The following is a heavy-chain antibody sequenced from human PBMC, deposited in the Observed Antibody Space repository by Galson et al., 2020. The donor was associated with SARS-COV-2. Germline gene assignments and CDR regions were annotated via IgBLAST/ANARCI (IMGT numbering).Heavy chain of an antibody. V-gene: IGHV4-39*01. Sequence: SETLSLTCTVSGGSIISTSHYWVWIRQPPGKGLEWVGTINFRGSTFYNPSLNSRVTISVDTSRNQFSLKLTSVTAADTAVYFCARRDSSGYSQHLSYLDYWGQGALVTVSS. J-gene: IGHJ4*02. CDR2: INFRGST. CDR3: ARRDSSGYSQHLSYLDY. CDR1: GGSIISTSHY. D-gene: IGHD3-22*01.